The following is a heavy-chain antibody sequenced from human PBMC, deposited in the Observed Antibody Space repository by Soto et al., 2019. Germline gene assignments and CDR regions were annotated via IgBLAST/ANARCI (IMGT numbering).Heavy chain of an antibody. CDR2: ISYDGGLQ. J-gene: IGHJ4*02. CDR1: GFTFTSYG. CDR3: VSDRGYGHASVPYS. D-gene: IGHD3-10*01. Sequence: QAHLVESGGGVVQPGRSLRLSCAASGFTFTSYGMHWVRQAPGTRLEWVAVISYDGGLQHYADSVKGRFTISRDNSKNMVLLQMTNLRAEETAVYVCVSDRGYGHASVPYSWGQGTLVSVSS. V-gene: IGHV3-30*03.